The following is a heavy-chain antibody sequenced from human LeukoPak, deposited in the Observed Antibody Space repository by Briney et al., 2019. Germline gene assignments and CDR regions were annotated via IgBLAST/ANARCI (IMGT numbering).Heavy chain of an antibody. CDR3: AKDGSPFGVVTKGPYYYYYYYMDV. CDR2: IWYGGSNK. D-gene: IGHD3-3*01. CDR1: GFTFSSYG. J-gene: IGHJ6*03. Sequence: QPGRSLRLSCAASGFTFSSYGMHWVRQAPGKGLEWVAVIWYGGSNKYYADSVKGRFTISRDNSKNTLYLQMNSLRAEDTAVYYCAKDGSPFGVVTKGPYYYYYYYMDVWGKGTTVTVSS. V-gene: IGHV3-30*18.